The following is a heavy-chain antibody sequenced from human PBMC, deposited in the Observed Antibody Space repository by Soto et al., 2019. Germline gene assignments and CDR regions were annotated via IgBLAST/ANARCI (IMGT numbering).Heavy chain of an antibody. CDR2: ISAYNGNT. CDR3: ARGGTAMAPSLRQEFDY. J-gene: IGHJ4*02. Sequence: QVQLVQSGAEVKKPGSSVNVSCKASGYTFTSYCISWVRQAPGQGLEWMGWISAYNGNTNYAQKLQGRVNMTTDTSTRTAYMELRSLRSDDTAVYYCARGGTAMAPSLRQEFDYWGQGTLVTVSS. V-gene: IGHV1-18*01. D-gene: IGHD5-18*01. CDR1: GYTFTSYC.